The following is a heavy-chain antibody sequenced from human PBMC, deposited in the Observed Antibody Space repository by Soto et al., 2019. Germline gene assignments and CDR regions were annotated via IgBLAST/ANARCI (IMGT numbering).Heavy chain of an antibody. V-gene: IGHV1-69*13. J-gene: IGHJ4*02. CDR1: GGTFSSYA. CDR2: IIPIFGTA. Sequence: SVKVSCKASGGTFSSYAISWVRQAPGQGLEWMGGIIPIFGTANYAQKFQGRVTITADESTSTAYMELSSLRSEDTAVYYCARDKGDGAMAFFDYWGQGTLVTVSS. CDR3: ARDKGDGAMAFFDY. D-gene: IGHD5-18*01.